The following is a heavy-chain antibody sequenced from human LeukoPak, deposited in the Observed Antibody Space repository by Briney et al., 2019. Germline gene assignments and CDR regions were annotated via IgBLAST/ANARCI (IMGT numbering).Heavy chain of an antibody. CDR2: ISSDGNNK. CDR3: ARALNYGSGSYYPPFDY. J-gene: IGHJ4*02. V-gene: IGHV3-30*03. Sequence: PGRSLRLSCAASGFTFSSYGIHWVRQAPGKGLEWVAVISSDGNNKYYADSVKGRFTISRDNAKNSLYLQMNSLRAEDTALYHCARALNYGSGSYYPPFDYWGQGTLVTVSS. D-gene: IGHD3-10*01. CDR1: GFTFSSYG.